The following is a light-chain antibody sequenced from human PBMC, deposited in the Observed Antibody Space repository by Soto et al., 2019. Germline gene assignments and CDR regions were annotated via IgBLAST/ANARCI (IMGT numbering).Light chain of an antibody. CDR1: QAIGTD. Sequence: IQMTQSPSSLFASLGDRVTITCRASQAIGTDLGWYQQKPGKAPKRLIYAASSLQSGAPPRFSGSGSGTDFTLTIRSLQSEDFATYFCLQYNSYPRTFGQGTRVDI. V-gene: IGKV1-17*01. CDR2: AAS. CDR3: LQYNSYPRT. J-gene: IGKJ1*01.